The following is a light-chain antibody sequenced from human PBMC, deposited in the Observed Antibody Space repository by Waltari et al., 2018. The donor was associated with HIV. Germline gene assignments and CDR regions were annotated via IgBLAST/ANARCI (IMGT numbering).Light chain of an antibody. Sequence: DIQMTQSPSSLSASVGDRVTITCRASQSISSYLNWYQQKPGTAPKLLIYAASSLQSGVPSRFSGSGSGTDFTLTISSLQPEDFATYDCQQSYSTPLTFGGGTKVEIK. CDR3: QQSYSTPLT. V-gene: IGKV1-39*01. CDR1: QSISSY. CDR2: AAS. J-gene: IGKJ4*01.